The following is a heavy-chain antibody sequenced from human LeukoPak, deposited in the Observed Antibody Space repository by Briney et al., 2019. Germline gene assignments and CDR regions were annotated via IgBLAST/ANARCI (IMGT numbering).Heavy chain of an antibody. CDR2: IHNTGKT. D-gene: IGHD4-23*01. J-gene: IGHJ6*03. V-gene: IGHV4-31*03. CDR1: GGSISSGSYY. CDR3: ARKNDYGGSYYMDV. Sequence: SQTLSLTCTVSGGSISSGSYYWGWIRQHPGKGLEWIGYIHNTGKTDYNPSLKSRIIISLDTSKNRFSLRLSSVTAADTALYYCARKNDYGGSYYMDVWGKGTTVTVSS.